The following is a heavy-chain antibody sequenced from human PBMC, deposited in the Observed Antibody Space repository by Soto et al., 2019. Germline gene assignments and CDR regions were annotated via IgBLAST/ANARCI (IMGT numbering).Heavy chain of an antibody. V-gene: IGHV3-33*07. D-gene: IGHD3-22*01. CDR1: GFTFSSYG. CDR2: IWYDGSNK. J-gene: IGHJ4*02. CDR3: ESGGPALYDSSGYPLAQFDY. Sequence: WNLRLSCAVSGFTFSSYGLSSVRQALCTVLEWVAVIWYDGSNKYYAETLKAGFTISRDNSKNTLYLQMNSLRAEDTAVYYCESGGPALYDSSGYPLAQFDYWGQATLVTVSS.